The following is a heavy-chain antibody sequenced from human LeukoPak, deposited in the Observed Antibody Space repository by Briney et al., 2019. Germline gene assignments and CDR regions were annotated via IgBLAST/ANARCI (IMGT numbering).Heavy chain of an antibody. J-gene: IGHJ5*02. Sequence: ASETLSLTCAVYGGSFSGYYWSWIRQPPGKGLEWIGEINHSGSTNYNPSLKSRVTISVDKSKNQFSLKLSSVTAADTAVYYCASLGSGSYWFDPWGQGTLVTVSS. CDR1: GGSFSGYY. CDR2: INHSGST. D-gene: IGHD3-10*01. V-gene: IGHV4-34*01. CDR3: ASLGSGSYWFDP.